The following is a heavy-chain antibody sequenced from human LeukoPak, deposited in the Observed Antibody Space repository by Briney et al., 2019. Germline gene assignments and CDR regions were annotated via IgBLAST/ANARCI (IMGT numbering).Heavy chain of an antibody. V-gene: IGHV4-59*01. Sequence: TSETLSLTCTVSGGSIRGYHWSWTRQPPGKGLEYIGHLYYSGSPYYNPSLKSRVTISVDTSKNQFSLKLSSVTAADTAVYYCARWFCGASCYYMDVWGKGTPVTVSS. J-gene: IGHJ6*03. CDR1: GGSIRGYH. CDR3: ARWFCGASCYYMDV. D-gene: IGHD2-2*01. CDR2: LYYSGSP.